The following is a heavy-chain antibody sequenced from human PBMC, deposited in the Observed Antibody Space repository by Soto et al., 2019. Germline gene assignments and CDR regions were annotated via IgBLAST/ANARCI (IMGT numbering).Heavy chain of an antibody. J-gene: IGHJ6*02. V-gene: IGHV3-74*01. CDR2: INSDGRST. CDR3: ARLMGGVGATPHYGMDV. CDR1: GFTFSSYW. Sequence: GGSLRLSCAASGFTFSSYWMHWVRQAPGKGLLWVSRINSDGRSTTYGDAVKDRFTISRDNARNTLYLQMNSLRAEDTAVYYCARLMGGVGATPHYGMDVWGQGTTVTVSS. D-gene: IGHD1-26*01.